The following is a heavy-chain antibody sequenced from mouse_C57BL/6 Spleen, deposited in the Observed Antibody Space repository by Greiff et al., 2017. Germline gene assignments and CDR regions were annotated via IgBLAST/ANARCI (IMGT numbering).Heavy chain of an antibody. CDR1: GFTFSSYT. Sequence: EVQLVESGGGLVKPGGSLKLSCAASGFTFSSYTMSWVRQTPEKRLEWVATISGGGGNTYYPDSVKGRFTISRDNAKNTLYLQMSSLRSEDTALYYCARDGSSPHWYFDVWGTGTTVTVSS. V-gene: IGHV5-9*01. D-gene: IGHD1-1*01. CDR3: ARDGSSPHWYFDV. CDR2: ISGGGGNT. J-gene: IGHJ1*03.